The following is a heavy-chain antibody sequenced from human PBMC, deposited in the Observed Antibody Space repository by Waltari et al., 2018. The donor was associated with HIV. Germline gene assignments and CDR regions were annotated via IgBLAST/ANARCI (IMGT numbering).Heavy chain of an antibody. V-gene: IGHV4-59*08. CDR3: ARTGGSLRLDP. CDR2: IYYSGST. J-gene: IGHJ5*02. CDR1: GGSISSYY. D-gene: IGHD3-10*01. Sequence: QVQLQESGPGLVKPSETLSLTCTVSGGSISSYYWSWIRQPPGKGLEWIGYIYYSGSTNYNPSLKSRVTISVDTSKNQFSLKLSSVTAADTAVYYCARTGGSLRLDPWGQGTLVTVSS.